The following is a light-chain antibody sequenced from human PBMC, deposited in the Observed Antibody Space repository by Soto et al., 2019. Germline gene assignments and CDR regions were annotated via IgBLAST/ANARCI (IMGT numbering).Light chain of an antibody. V-gene: IGKV3-15*01. J-gene: IGKJ5*01. CDR1: QSVSSD. CDR3: QQYDNWPIT. Sequence: EIVMTQSPATLSVSPGERATLSCRASQSVSSDLAWYQHKPGQAPRLLIYGASTRATGIPARFSGRGSGTEFTLTISSLQSVDFAVYYCQQYDNWPITFGQGTRLEI. CDR2: GAS.